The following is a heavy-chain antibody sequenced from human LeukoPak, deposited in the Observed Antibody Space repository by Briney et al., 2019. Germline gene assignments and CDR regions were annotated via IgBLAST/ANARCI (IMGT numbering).Heavy chain of an antibody. D-gene: IGHD2-15*01. CDR3: ARQEYCSGGSCYTWFDP. CDR1: GYSINNYW. J-gene: IGHJ5*02. CDR2: IYPADSDI. V-gene: IGHV5-51*01. Sequence: GESLQISCKGSGYSINNYWIGWVRQMPGKGLEWMGIIYPADSDIRYSPSFQGQVTISADKSVSTAYLQWSSLKASDTAMYYCARQEYCSGGSCYTWFDPWGQGTLVTVSS.